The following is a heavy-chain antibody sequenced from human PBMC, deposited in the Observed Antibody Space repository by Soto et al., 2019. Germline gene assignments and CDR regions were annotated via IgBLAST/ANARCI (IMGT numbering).Heavy chain of an antibody. V-gene: IGHV4-59*01. D-gene: IGHD3-16*01. CDR3: ARRIYGVSNY. CDR1: GGSISGFY. CDR2: VHYAGSP. Sequence: SETLSLTCTVSGGSISGFYSTWLRQPPGQGLEGSGYVHYAGSPTYNPSLKSRLNIAVDTSENQVSLELASVIPGDTAVYYRARRIYGVSNYWGQGTLATDS. J-gene: IGHJ4*02.